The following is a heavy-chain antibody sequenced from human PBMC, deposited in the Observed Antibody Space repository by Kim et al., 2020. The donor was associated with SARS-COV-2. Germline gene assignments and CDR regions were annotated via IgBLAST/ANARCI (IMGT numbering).Heavy chain of an antibody. V-gene: IGHV4-34*01. CDR3: ARTDGELRDSHSVYYYYYGMDV. CDR1: GGSFSGYY. D-gene: IGHD3-10*01. CDR2: INHSGST. Sequence: SETLSLTCAVYGGSFSGYYWSWIRQPPGKGLEWIGEINHSGSTNYNPSLKSRVTISVDTSKNQFSLKLSSVTAADTAVYYCARTDGELRDSHSVYYYYYGMDVWGQGTTVTVSS. J-gene: IGHJ6*02.